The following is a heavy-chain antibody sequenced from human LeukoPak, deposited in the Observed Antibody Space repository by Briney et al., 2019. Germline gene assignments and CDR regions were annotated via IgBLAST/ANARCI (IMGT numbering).Heavy chain of an antibody. CDR3: AKGAAIDH. CDR1: GFDFNNYA. J-gene: IGHJ4*02. Sequence: PGGSLRLSCAASGFDFNNYAMSWVRQGPGKRLEWASAMSGSGYHTYYADSDKTYYADSVKGRFTISRDNSKSTVYLHMNNLRLEDTAIYYCAKGAAIDHWGQGTLVTVSS. V-gene: IGHV3-23*01. CDR2: MSGSGYHTYYADSDKT.